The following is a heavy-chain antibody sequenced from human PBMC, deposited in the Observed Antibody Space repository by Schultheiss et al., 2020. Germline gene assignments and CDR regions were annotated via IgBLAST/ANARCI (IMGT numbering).Heavy chain of an antibody. V-gene: IGHV4-38-2*02. J-gene: IGHJ4*02. CDR3: ARGDNWAGDSYFDY. Sequence: SQTLSLTCIVSGGAISSSYYWGWIRQPPGKGLEWIGNIFHTGTTYYNPALKSRVTISIDTSKNQFSLKLSSVTAADTAVYYCARGDNWAGDSYFDYWGQGTLVTVSS. CDR1: GGAISSSYY. D-gene: IGHD1-20*01. CDR2: IFHTGTT.